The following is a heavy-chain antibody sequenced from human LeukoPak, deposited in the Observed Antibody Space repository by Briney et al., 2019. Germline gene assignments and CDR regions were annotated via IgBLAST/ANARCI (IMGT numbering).Heavy chain of an antibody. J-gene: IGHJ4*02. Sequence: SETLSLTCAVYGGSFSGYYWSWLRQPPGKGPEWIGEINHSGSTNYNPSLKSRITISVDTSKNQFSLKLSSVTAADTAVYYCARDDQFRWFDYWGQGTLVTVSS. V-gene: IGHV4-34*01. D-gene: IGHD2-21*01. CDR2: INHSGST. CDR3: ARDDQFRWFDY. CDR1: GGSFSGYY.